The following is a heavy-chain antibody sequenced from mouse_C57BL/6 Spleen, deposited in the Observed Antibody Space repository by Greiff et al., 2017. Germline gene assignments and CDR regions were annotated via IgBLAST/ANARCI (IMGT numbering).Heavy chain of an antibody. CDR2: INPNNGGT. J-gene: IGHJ2*01. D-gene: IGHD1-1*01. CDR3: ARSHYGAYYFDY. V-gene: IGHV1-18*01. CDR1: GYTFTDYN. Sequence: VHVKQSGPELVKPGASVKIPCKASGYTFTDYNMDWVKQSHGKSLEWIGDINPNNGGTIYNQKFKGKATLTVDKSSSTAYMELRSLTSEDTAVYYCARSHYGAYYFDYWGQGTTLTVSS.